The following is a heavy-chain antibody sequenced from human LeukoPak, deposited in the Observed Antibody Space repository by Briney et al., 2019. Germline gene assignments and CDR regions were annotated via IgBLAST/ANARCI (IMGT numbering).Heavy chain of an antibody. D-gene: IGHD2-2*01. CDR2: LIGSGDST. V-gene: IGHV3-23*01. CDR1: GFTFSSYA. Sequence: GASLRLSCAASGFTFSSYAMSWVRQAPGKGLELVSALIGSGDSTYYEDSLKSRFTISRAITKNTLYLQMNSLRAEDTAVYYCAKGGGYQLQYNWFDLWGQGTLVTVSS. J-gene: IGHJ5*02. CDR3: AKGGGYQLQYNWFDL.